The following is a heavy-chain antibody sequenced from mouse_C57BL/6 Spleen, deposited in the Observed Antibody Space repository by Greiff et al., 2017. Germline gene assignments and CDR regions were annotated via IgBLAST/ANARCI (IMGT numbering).Heavy chain of an antibody. CDR3: ARQDYGYYAMDD. CDR2: INPSNGGT. Sequence: QVHVKQSGTELVKPGASVKLSCKASGYTFTSYWMHWVKQRPGHGLEWIGNINPSNGGTNYNEKFKSKATLTVDKSSSTAYMQLSSLTSEDSAVYYCARQDYGYYAMDDWGQGTSVTVSS. D-gene: IGHD1-2*01. V-gene: IGHV1-53*01. J-gene: IGHJ4*01. CDR1: GYTFTSYW.